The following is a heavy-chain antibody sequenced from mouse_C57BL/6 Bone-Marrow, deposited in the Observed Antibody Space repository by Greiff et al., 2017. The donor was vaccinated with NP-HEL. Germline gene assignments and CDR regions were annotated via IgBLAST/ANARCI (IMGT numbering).Heavy chain of an antibody. CDR1: GYTFTSYG. CDR3: ARDYYGSSLAMDY. V-gene: IGHV1-81*01. J-gene: IGHJ4*01. D-gene: IGHD1-1*01. CDR2: IYPRSGNT. Sequence: QVQLKESGAELARPGASVKLSCKASGYTFTSYGISWVKQRTGQGLEWIGEIYPRSGNTYYNEKFKGKATLTADKSSSTAYMELRSLTSEDSAVYFCARDYYGSSLAMDYWGQGTSVTVSS.